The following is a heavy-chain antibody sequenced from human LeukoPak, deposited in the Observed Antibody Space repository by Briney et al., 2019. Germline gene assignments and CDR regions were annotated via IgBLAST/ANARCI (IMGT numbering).Heavy chain of an antibody. CDR3: ARDLNNWNYADY. J-gene: IGHJ4*02. Sequence: ASVKVSCKASGYTFTGYYMHWVRQAPGQGLEWMGWINPNSGGTNYAQKFQGRATMTRDTSISTAYMELSRLRSDDTAVYYCARDLNNWNYADYWGQGTLVTVSS. CDR1: GYTFTGYY. CDR2: INPNSGGT. D-gene: IGHD1-7*01. V-gene: IGHV1-2*02.